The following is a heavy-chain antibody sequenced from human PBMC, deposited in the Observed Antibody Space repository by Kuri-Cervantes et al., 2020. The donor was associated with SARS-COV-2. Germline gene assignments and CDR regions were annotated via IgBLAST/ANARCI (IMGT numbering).Heavy chain of an antibody. CDR2: ISWNSGSI. CDR1: GFTVSSNY. CDR3: AKDMTYCSSTSCYTHDAFDI. Sequence: SLKISCAASGFTVSSNYMSWVRQAPGKGLEWVSGISWNSGSIGYADSVKGRFTISRDNAKNSLYLQMNSLRAEDTALYYCAKDMTYCSSTSCYTHDAFDIWGQGTMVTVSS. V-gene: IGHV3-9*01. J-gene: IGHJ3*02. D-gene: IGHD2-2*02.